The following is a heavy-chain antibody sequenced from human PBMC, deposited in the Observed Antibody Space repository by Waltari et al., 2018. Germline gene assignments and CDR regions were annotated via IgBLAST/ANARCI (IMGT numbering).Heavy chain of an antibody. V-gene: IGHV3-53*01. CDR3: ARTGSSGAAY. CDR1: GFTVSSNY. D-gene: IGHD6-19*01. J-gene: IGHJ4*02. CDR2: IYRGGST. Sequence: EVQLVESGGGLIQPGGSLRLSCAASGFTVSSNYMSWVRQAPGKGREWVSGIYRGGSTDYADSVKGRFTIARDNSKNTLYRQMNSRRAEDTAVYYCARTGSSGAAYWGQGTLVTVSS.